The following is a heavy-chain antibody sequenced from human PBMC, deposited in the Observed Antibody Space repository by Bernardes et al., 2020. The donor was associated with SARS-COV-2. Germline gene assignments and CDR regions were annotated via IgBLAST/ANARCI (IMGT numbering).Heavy chain of an antibody. J-gene: IGHJ6*02. Sequence: GGSLRLSCDASGFTFSDHYLDWVRQAPGKGLEWLGRIRNKGSNYSTKYAASVEGRFIISRDDSRKSLYLQMNSLKTEDTAVYYCAREVPKYRDSSGYAHYYYAMDVWGQGTTVTVSS. CDR3: AREVPKYRDSSGYAHYYYAMDV. CDR2: IRNKGSNYST. V-gene: IGHV3-72*01. D-gene: IGHD3-22*01. CDR1: GFTFSDHY.